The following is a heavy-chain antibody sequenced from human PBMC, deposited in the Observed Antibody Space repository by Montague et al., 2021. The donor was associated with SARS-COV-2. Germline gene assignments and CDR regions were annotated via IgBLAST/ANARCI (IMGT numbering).Heavy chain of an antibody. CDR1: GGSFSDYH. CDR2: INHCGST. CDR3: ARGAPGY. Sequence: SETLSLTCAVSGGSFSDYHWTWIRQSPGEGLEWIGQINHCGSTXYNPSPKSRVTISIDTSKKQFSLKVTSVTAADTAVYYCARGAPGYWGQGTLVTVSS. V-gene: IGHV4-34*01. J-gene: IGHJ4*02.